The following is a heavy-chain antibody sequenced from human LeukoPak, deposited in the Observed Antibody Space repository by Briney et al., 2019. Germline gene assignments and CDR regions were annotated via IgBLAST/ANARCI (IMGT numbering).Heavy chain of an antibody. V-gene: IGHV3-7*01. J-gene: IGHJ6*03. Sequence: GGSLRLSCTVYGFTFSSSWMSWVRQAPGKGLEWVADIKFDGSAKFFVDSVKGRFTISRDNAKNSVYLQMDSLRVEDTAVYYCARPPSLWELLLPYYYYMDVWGKGTTVTISS. CDR1: GFTFSSSW. CDR2: IKFDGSAK. D-gene: IGHD1-26*01. CDR3: ARPPSLWELLLPYYYYMDV.